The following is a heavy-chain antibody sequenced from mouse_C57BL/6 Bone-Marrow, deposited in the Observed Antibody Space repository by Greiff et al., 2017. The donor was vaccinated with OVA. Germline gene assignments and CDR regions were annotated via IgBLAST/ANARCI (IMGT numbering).Heavy chain of an antibody. CDR3: ARGPLYYYGSSPYYFDY. V-gene: IGHV1-64*01. CDR1: GYTFTSYW. Sequence: VQLQQPGAELVKPGASVKLSCKASGYTFTSYWMHWVKQRPGQGLEWIGMIHPNSGSTNYNEKFKSKATLTVDKSSSTAYMQLSSLTSEDSAVYYCARGPLYYYGSSPYYFDYWGQGTTLTVSS. D-gene: IGHD1-1*01. J-gene: IGHJ2*01. CDR2: IHPNSGST.